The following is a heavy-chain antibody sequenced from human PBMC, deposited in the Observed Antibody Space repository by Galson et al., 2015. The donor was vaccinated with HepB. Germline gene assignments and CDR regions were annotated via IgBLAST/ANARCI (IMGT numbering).Heavy chain of an antibody. J-gene: IGHJ5*02. CDR3: AGPDYGSGPFDP. CDR1: GFTFSSYA. D-gene: IGHD3-10*01. CDR2: ISGSGGST. V-gene: IGHV3-23*01. Sequence: SLRLSCAASGFTFSSYAMSWVRQAPGKGLEWVSAISGSGGSTYYADSVKGRFTISRDNSKNTLYLQMNSLRAEDTAVYYCAGPDYGSGPFDPWGQGTLVTVSS.